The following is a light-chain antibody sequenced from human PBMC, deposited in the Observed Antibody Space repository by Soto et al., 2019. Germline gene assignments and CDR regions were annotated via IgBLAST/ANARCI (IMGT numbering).Light chain of an antibody. CDR1: QSIGNR. Sequence: DLQMTQSPSTLSPSIGDRITISCRASQSIGNRLAWCPQKPGTAPKVLIYDASTLESGVPSRFSGSGSGTNFILPISSLQPDEFATYYCQHYGGLWTFGLGTKVDIK. CDR3: QHYGGLWT. CDR2: DAS. J-gene: IGKJ1*01. V-gene: IGKV1-5*01.